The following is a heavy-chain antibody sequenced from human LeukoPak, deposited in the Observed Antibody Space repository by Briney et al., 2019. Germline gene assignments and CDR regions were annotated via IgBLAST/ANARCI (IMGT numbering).Heavy chain of an antibody. CDR1: GFTFSSYS. Sequence: GGSLRLPCAASGFTFSSYSMNWVRQAPGKGLEWVSSISSSSSYIYYADSVKGRFTISRDNAKNSLYLQMNSLRAEDTAVYYCARVDHYDILTGQNFDYWGQGTLVTVSS. D-gene: IGHD3-9*01. CDR3: ARVDHYDILTGQNFDY. CDR2: ISSSSSYI. V-gene: IGHV3-21*01. J-gene: IGHJ4*02.